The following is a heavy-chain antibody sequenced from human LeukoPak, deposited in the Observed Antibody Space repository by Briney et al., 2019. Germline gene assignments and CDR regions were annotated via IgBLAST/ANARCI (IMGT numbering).Heavy chain of an antibody. CDR2: IYTSGST. CDR1: GGSISSSSYY. Sequence: LETLSLTCTVSGGSISSSSYYWGWIRQPPGKGLEWIGRIYTSGSTNYNPSLKSRVTISVDTSKNQFSLKLSSATAADTAVYYCARLYGSGSSLYFDYWGQGTLVTVSS. CDR3: ARLYGSGSSLYFDY. D-gene: IGHD3-10*01. V-gene: IGHV4-61*05. J-gene: IGHJ4*02.